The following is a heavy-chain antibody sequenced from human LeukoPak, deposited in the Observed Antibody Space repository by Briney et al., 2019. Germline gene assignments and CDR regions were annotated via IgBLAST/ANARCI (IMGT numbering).Heavy chain of an antibody. V-gene: IGHV1-2*02. CDR3: ARDVGEYCSSTNCYASHY. CDR2: INPHSGGT. CDR1: VYTFTGHY. J-gene: IGHJ4*02. D-gene: IGHD2-2*01. Sequence: GASVKVSCKASVYTFTGHYIHWVRQAPGQGLDWMGWINPHSGGTNYAQKFQGRVTLTRDTSITTAYMELSSLRSDDTAVYYCARDVGEYCSSTNCYASHYWGQGTLVTVSS.